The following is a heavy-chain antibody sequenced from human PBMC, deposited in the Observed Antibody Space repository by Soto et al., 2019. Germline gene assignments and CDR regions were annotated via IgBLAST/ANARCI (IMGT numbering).Heavy chain of an antibody. CDR2: IYYSGSI. CDR1: GGSISSYY. J-gene: IGHJ6*02. CDR3: ARDSSPLYDFWSGYPHVYYYYYGMEV. D-gene: IGHD3-3*01. V-gene: IGHV4-59*01. Sequence: PSETLSLTCTISGGSISSYYWSWIRQPPGKGLEWIGYIYYSGSINYNPSLKSRVTISVDTSKNQFSLKLSSVTAADTAVYYCARDSSPLYDFWSGYPHVYYYYYGMEVWGQGTTVTVSS.